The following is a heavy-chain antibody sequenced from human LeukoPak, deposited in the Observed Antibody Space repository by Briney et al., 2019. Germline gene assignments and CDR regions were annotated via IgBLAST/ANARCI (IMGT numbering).Heavy chain of an antibody. Sequence: GGSLRLSCAPSGFTFSVYYMSWIRQAPGRGLEWVSYISSSGSSIYYAVSVKGRFTISRDNAKNSLYLQMNSLRAEDTAVYDCARHHGDSGSYGSFFDYWGQGTLVTVSS. V-gene: IGHV3-11*01. J-gene: IGHJ4*02. CDR1: GFTFSVYY. D-gene: IGHD3-10*01. CDR2: ISSSGSSI. CDR3: ARHHGDSGSYGSFFDY.